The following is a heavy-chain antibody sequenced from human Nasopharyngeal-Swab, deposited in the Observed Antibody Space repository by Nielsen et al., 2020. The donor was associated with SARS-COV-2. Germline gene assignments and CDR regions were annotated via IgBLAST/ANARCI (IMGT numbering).Heavy chain of an antibody. Sequence: SETLSLTCTVSGGSISSGDYYWSWIRQPPGKGLEWIGYIYYSGSTYYNPSLKSRVTISVDTSKNQFSLKLSSVTAADTAVYYCASRTSLFYDSSGYYGNWFDPWGQGTLVTVSS. CDR3: ASRTSLFYDSSGYYGNWFDP. CDR1: GGSISSGDYY. CDR2: IYYSGST. J-gene: IGHJ5*02. D-gene: IGHD3-22*01. V-gene: IGHV4-30-4*08.